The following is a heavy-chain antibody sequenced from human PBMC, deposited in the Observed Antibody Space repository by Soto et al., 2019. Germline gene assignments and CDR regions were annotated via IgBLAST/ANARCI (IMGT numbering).Heavy chain of an antibody. CDR3: ARERETGYIDY. D-gene: IGHD1-1*01. J-gene: IGHJ4*02. CDR1: GGSISSYY. V-gene: IGHV4-59*01. Sequence: SETLSLTCTVSGGSISSYYWSWIRQPPGKGLEWIGYIYYSGSTNYNPSLKSRVTISVDTSKNQFSLKLSSVTAADTAVYYCARERETGYIDYWGQGTLVTVSS. CDR2: IYYSGST.